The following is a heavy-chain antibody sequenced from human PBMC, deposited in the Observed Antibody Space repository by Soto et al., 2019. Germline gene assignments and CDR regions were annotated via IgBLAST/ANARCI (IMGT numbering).Heavy chain of an antibody. CDR3: ARGGMVRGYDY. CDR2: ISSSSSYT. CDR1: GFTFSSYG. V-gene: IGHV3-21*01. Sequence: PGGSLRLSCAASGFTFSSYGMNWVRQAPGKGLEWVSFISSSSSYTQYADSVEGRFTISRDNAKNSLYLQMNSLGAEDTAVYYCARGGMVRGYDYWGQGTRVTVSS. D-gene: IGHD3-10*01. J-gene: IGHJ4*02.